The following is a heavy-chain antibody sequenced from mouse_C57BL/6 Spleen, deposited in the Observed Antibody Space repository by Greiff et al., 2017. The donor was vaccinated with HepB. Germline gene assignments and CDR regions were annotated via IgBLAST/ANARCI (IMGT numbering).Heavy chain of an antibody. Sequence: QVQLQQSGAELVRPGTSVKVSCKASGYAFTNYLIEWVKQRPGQGLEWIGVINPGSGGTNYNEKFKGKATLTADKSSSTAYMQLSSLTSEDSAVYFCASGWYYGSSYDWYFDVWGTGTTVTVSS. D-gene: IGHD1-1*01. CDR1: GYAFTNYL. J-gene: IGHJ1*03. V-gene: IGHV1-54*01. CDR3: ASGWYYGSSYDWYFDV. CDR2: INPGSGGT.